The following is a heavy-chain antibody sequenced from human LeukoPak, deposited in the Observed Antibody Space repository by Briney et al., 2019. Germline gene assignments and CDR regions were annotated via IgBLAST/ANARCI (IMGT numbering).Heavy chain of an antibody. Sequence: GGSLRLSCAASGFTFSDYYMSWIRQAPGKGLEWVGRIKSKTDGGTTDYAAPVKGRFTISRDDSKNTLYLQMNSLKTEDTAVYYCTTEPPAQWELRLRNIWGQGTMVTVSS. J-gene: IGHJ3*02. CDR1: GFTFSDYY. V-gene: IGHV3-15*01. CDR3: TTEPPAQWELRLRNI. CDR2: IKSKTDGGTT. D-gene: IGHD1-26*01.